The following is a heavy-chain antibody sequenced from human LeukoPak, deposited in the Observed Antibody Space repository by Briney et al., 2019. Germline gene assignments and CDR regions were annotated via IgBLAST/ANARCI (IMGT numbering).Heavy chain of an antibody. D-gene: IGHD1-26*01. Sequence: GGSLRLYSAASGLTFSSYGLSWVRQAPAKGLEWVSSSTGSGGTTHADSVRGRFTISRDNSKSTLYLQMNSLRVEDTAVYYCAKNVLGSGSYSWYFDLWGRGTLVTVSS. CDR3: AKNVLGSGSYSWYFDL. CDR1: GLTFSSYG. J-gene: IGHJ2*01. CDR2: STGSGGTT. V-gene: IGHV3-23*01.